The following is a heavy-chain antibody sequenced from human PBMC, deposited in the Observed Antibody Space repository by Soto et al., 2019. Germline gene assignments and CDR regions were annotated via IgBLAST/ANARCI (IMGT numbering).Heavy chain of an antibody. CDR2: FDPEDGET. V-gene: IGHV1-24*01. CDR1: GYTLTELS. Sequence: ASVKVSCKVSGYTLTELSMHWVRQAPGKGLEWMGGFDPEDGETIYAQKFQGRVTMTEDTSTDTAYMELSSLRSEDTAVYYCATVYYVFFWGSYRSRWFDPWGQGTLVTVSA. CDR3: ATVYYVFFWGSYRSRWFDP. J-gene: IGHJ5*02. D-gene: IGHD3-16*02.